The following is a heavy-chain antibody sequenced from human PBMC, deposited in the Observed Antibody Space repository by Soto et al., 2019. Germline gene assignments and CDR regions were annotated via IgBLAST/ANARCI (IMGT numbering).Heavy chain of an antibody. J-gene: IGHJ4*02. CDR1: GCNISSSNW. D-gene: IGHD3-10*01. CDR2: THHSGTT. CDR3: AREGSGSSFFDY. V-gene: IGHV4-4*02. Sequence: SETHSLTCAVSGCNISSSNWWSWVRQPPGMRLEWIGETHHSGTTNYNPSLKSRVTISVDKSKNQFSLKLSSVTAADTALYYCAREGSGSSFFDYWGQGTLVTVSS.